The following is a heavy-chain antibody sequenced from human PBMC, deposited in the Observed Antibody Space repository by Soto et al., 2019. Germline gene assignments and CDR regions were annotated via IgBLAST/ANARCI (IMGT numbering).Heavy chain of an antibody. V-gene: IGHV1-2*02. Sequence: QVQLVQSGSEVKKPGASVKVSCQASGYTFTAFYMNWVRQAPGQGLEWMGWVNPNTGVTKYAQKFQGRVTMTRDTSINTAYMELSGLTSDDTAVYYSTTLRLDPWGQGTLVTVSS. CDR2: VNPNTGVT. J-gene: IGHJ5*02. CDR1: GYTFTAFY. CDR3: TTLRLDP. D-gene: IGHD3-9*01.